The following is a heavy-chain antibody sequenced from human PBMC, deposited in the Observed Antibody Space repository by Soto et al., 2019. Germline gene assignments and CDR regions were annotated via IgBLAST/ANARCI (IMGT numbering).Heavy chain of an antibody. V-gene: IGHV4-30-4*01. J-gene: IGHJ5*02. Sequence: PSETLSLTCTVSGCSIRSGDYYWSWIRQPPGKGLEWIGYIYYSGSTYYNPSLKSRVTISVDTSKNQFSLKLSSVTAADTAVYYCARAQGRNWCDPWGQGTLVRVSS. CDR3: ARAQGRNWCDP. CDR2: IYYSGST. D-gene: IGHD1-26*01. CDR1: GCSIRSGDYY.